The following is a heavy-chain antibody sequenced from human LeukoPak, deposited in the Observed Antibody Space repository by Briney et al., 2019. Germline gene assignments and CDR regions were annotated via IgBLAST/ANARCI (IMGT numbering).Heavy chain of an antibody. CDR1: GGSFSGYY. CDR3: ARQGDYGRRYYYMDV. D-gene: IGHD4-17*01. J-gene: IGHJ6*03. CDR2: INHSGST. V-gene: IGHV4-34*01. Sequence: SETLSLTCAVYGGSFSGYYWSWIRQPPGKGLEWIGEINHSGSTNYNPSLKSRVTISVDTSKNQFSLKLSSVTAADTAVYYCARQGDYGRRYYYMDVWGKGTTVTISS.